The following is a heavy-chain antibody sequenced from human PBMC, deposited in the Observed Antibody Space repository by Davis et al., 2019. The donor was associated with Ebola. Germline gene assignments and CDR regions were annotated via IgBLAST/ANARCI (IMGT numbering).Heavy chain of an antibody. D-gene: IGHD2-15*01. Sequence: SVKVSCKASGGTFSSYAISWVRQAPGQGLEWMGGIIPIFGTANYAQKFQGRVTTTADESTSTAYMELSSLRSEDTAVYYCARGRAVYCSGGSCQPTNWFDPWGQGTLVTVSS. CDR1: GGTFSSYA. J-gene: IGHJ5*02. V-gene: IGHV1-69*13. CDR2: IIPIFGTA. CDR3: ARGRAVYCSGGSCQPTNWFDP.